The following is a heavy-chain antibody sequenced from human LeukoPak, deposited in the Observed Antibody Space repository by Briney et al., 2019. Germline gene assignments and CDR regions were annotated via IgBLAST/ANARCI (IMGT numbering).Heavy chain of an antibody. CDR3: AKDPPHSPFED. CDR1: GFTFGTYP. CDR2: ITFNGGRT. D-gene: IGHD2-15*01. Sequence: SGGSLRLSCAASGFTFGTYPMNWVRQAPGKGPEWVSAITFNGGRTFYADSVKGRFTISRDNSRNTLYLQMDSLRAEDTALYFCAKDPPHSPFEDWGQGTLVTVSS. J-gene: IGHJ4*02. V-gene: IGHV3-23*01.